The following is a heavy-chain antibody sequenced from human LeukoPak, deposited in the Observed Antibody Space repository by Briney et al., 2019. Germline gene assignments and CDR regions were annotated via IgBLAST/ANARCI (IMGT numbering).Heavy chain of an antibody. D-gene: IGHD3-9*01. CDR1: GFTFTDYY. Sequence: PGGSLRLSCAASGFTFTDYYMSWIRQAPGKGLEWVSYITNSGTTIYYADSVKGRFTISRDNAKNSLYLQMNSLRAEDTAVYYCARDGHYDILTGYFQDWGQGTLVTVSS. V-gene: IGHV3-11*01. CDR3: ARDGHYDILTGYFQD. CDR2: ITNSGTTI. J-gene: IGHJ1*01.